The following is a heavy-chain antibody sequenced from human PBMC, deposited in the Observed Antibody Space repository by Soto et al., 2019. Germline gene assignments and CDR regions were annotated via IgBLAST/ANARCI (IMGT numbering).Heavy chain of an antibody. CDR2: IRSSSSI. V-gene: IGHV3-11*04. CDR1: GFSFSDYY. D-gene: IGHD3-9*01. J-gene: IGHJ5*02. CDR3: ARSLYDILTGSVYKWFDP. Sequence: PGGSLRLSCAASGFSFSDYYMSWIRQAPGKGLEWVSSIRSSSSIYYADSVKGRFTISRDNAKNSLFLQMNSLRAEDTAVYYCARSLYDILTGSVYKWFDPWGQGTLVNVS.